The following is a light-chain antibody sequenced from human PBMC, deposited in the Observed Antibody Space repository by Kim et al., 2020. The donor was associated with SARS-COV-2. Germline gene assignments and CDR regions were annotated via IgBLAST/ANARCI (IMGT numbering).Light chain of an antibody. CDR1: ELSYKY. Sequence: SVSPGQTAIVTCSGDELSYKYVCWYQQKPAQSPVLVIYHRDRRPSGIPERFSGSMSGNTATLTISGTQAMDEGDYYCQAWDRSTVVFGGGTQLTVL. V-gene: IGLV3-1*01. J-gene: IGLJ2*01. CDR2: HRD. CDR3: QAWDRSTVV.